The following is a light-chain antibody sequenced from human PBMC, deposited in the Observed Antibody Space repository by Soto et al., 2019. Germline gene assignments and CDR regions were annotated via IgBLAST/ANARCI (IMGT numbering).Light chain of an antibody. CDR2: GNS. Sequence: HSVLTQPPSVSGAPGQRVTISGTGSSSNIGAGYDVHWYQQLPGTAPKLLIYGNSNRPSGVPDRFSGSKSGTSASLAITGLQADDEDDYYCQSYDSSLSGWVFGGGTKLTVL. CDR3: QSYDSSLSGWV. V-gene: IGLV1-40*01. J-gene: IGLJ3*02. CDR1: SSNIGAGYD.